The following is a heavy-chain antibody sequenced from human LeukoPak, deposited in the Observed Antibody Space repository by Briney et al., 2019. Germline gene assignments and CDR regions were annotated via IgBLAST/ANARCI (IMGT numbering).Heavy chain of an antibody. D-gene: IGHD2-2*01. CDR3: AKGGYCSSTSCYHYYYGMDV. CDR2: INQDGSAE. J-gene: IGHJ6*04. CDR1: GFTFSTYS. V-gene: IGHV3-7*01. Sequence: GGSLRHSCAASGFTFSTYSMSWVRQAPGKGLDWVASINQDGSAEYYVDSVRGRFTISRDNAKNSLYLQVNSLRVDDTAVYYCAKGGYCSSTSCYHYYYGMDVWGKGTTVTVSS.